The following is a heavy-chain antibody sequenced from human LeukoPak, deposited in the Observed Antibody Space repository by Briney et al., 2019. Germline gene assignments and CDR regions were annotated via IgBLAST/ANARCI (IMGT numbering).Heavy chain of an antibody. V-gene: IGHV1-69*06. CDR2: IIPIFGTT. D-gene: IGHD3-10*01. Sequence: ASVKVSCKASGGTFNSYAISWVRQAPGQGLEWMGGIIPIFGTTNYARKFRGRVTLTADKSTRTAYMELSSLRSEDTALYYCAKDMSYGSGNGGPFDPWGQGTLVTVSS. CDR1: GGTFNSYA. CDR3: AKDMSYGSGNGGPFDP. J-gene: IGHJ5*02.